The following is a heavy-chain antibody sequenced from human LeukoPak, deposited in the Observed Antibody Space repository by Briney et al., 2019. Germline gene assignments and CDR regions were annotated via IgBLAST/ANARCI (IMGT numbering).Heavy chain of an antibody. CDR1: GFTFSSYA. Sequence: GGSLRLSCAASGFTFSSYAMSWFRQAPGKGLEWVSAISGSGGSTYYADSVKGRFTISRDNSKNTLYLQMNGLRAEDTAVYYCAKGSSTSWNYYYYMDVWGKGTTVTVSS. J-gene: IGHJ6*03. CDR2: ISGSGGST. D-gene: IGHD2-2*01. CDR3: AKGSSTSWNYYYYMDV. V-gene: IGHV3-23*01.